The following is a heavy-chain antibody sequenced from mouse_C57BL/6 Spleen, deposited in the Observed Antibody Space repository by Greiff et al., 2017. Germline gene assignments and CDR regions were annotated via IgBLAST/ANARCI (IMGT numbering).Heavy chain of an antibody. CDR3: ARTSYLNWYFDV. CDR1: GYTFTSYW. D-gene: IGHD5-5*01. V-gene: IGHV1-72*01. J-gene: IGHJ1*03. CDR2: FDPNSGGT. Sequence: VQLQQPGAELVKPGASVKLSCKASGYTFTSYWMHWVKQRPGRGLEWIGRFDPNSGGTKYNEKFKSKATLTVDKPSSTAYMQRSSLTSEDAAVYYCARTSYLNWYFDVWGTGTTVTVSS.